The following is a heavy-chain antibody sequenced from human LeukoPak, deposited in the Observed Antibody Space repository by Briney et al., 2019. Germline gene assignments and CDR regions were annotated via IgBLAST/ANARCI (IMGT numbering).Heavy chain of an antibody. J-gene: IGHJ4*02. Sequence: LRLSCAASGFTFSSYAMSWVRQPPGKALEWLALIDWDDDKYYSTSLKTRLTISKDTSKNQVVLTMTNMDPVDTATYYCARSLYYDFWSGYDYWGQGTLVTVSS. CDR3: ARSLYYDFWSGYDY. CDR1: GFTFSSYAM. CDR2: IDWDDDK. D-gene: IGHD3-3*01. V-gene: IGHV2-70*20.